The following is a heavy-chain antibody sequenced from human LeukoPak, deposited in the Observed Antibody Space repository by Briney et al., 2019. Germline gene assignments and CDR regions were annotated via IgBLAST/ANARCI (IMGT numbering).Heavy chain of an antibody. Sequence: SQTLSLTCTVSGGSISSGGYYWRWIRQHPGKGLEWIEYIYYSGSTYYNPSLKSRVTISVDTSKNQFSLKLSSVTAADTAVYYCARRRADPGSNWFDPWGQGTLVTVSS. V-gene: IGHV4-31*03. J-gene: IGHJ5*02. CDR3: ARRRADPGSNWFDP. CDR2: IYYSGST. CDR1: GGSISSGGYY. D-gene: IGHD1-14*01.